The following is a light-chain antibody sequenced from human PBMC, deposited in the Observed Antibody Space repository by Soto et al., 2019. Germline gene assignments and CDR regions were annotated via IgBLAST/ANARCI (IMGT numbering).Light chain of an antibody. Sequence: EIVMTQSPATLSLSPGERATLSCRASQSVNSNYLAWYQQKPGQAPRLLIYGASSRATGIPDRFSGSGSGTDFTLTISRLEPEDFAVYYCQQYGSSPRTFGQGTKVEIK. CDR2: GAS. CDR1: QSVNSNY. J-gene: IGKJ1*01. CDR3: QQYGSSPRT. V-gene: IGKV3-20*01.